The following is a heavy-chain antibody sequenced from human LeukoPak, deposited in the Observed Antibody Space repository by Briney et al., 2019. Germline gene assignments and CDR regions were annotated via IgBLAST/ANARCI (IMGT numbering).Heavy chain of an antibody. D-gene: IGHD3-10*01. Sequence: GGSLRLSCAASGFNFSSYWMSGVRQAPGKGGEWVANIKQNGSEKYYVDSVKGRFTISRDNAKNSLYLQINSLRAEDTAVYYCARNRRGPFDYWGQGTLVTVSS. CDR1: GFNFSSYW. V-gene: IGHV3-7*03. CDR2: IKQNGSEK. J-gene: IGHJ4*02. CDR3: ARNRRGPFDY.